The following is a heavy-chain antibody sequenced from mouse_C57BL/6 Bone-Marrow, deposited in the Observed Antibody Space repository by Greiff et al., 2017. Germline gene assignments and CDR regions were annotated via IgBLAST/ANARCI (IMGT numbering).Heavy chain of an antibody. CDR1: GYAFSSSW. Sequence: QVQLQQSGPELVKPGASVKISCKASGYAFSSSWMNWVKQRPGKGLEWIGRIYPGDGDTKYNGKFKGKATLTADKPSSTAYMQLSSLTSEDSAVYFCARGGYDAWFAYWGQGTLVTVAA. CDR3: ARGGYDAWFAY. V-gene: IGHV1-82*01. D-gene: IGHD2-2*01. J-gene: IGHJ3*01. CDR2: IYPGDGDT.